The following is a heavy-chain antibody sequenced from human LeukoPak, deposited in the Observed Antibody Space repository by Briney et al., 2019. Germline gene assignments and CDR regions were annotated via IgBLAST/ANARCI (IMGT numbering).Heavy chain of an antibody. CDR1: GFTFGKYW. D-gene: IGHD3-3*01. Sequence: SGGSLRLSCVASGFTFGKYWMSWVRQAPGKGLEWVANIKLDGSEKNHVDSVKGRFTISRDNTKNSLYLQMNSLRAEDTAVFYCAGDQYDTWSRRGNFDSWGQGTLVIVSS. CDR2: IKLDGSEK. J-gene: IGHJ4*02. V-gene: IGHV3-7*03. CDR3: AGDQYDTWSRRGNFDS.